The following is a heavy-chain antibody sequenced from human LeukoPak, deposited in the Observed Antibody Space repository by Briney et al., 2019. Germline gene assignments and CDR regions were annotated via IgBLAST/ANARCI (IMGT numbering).Heavy chain of an antibody. CDR1: GFTFSSYA. CDR3: ARVIGGGNYGSGSYYLDY. V-gene: IGHV3-53*04. D-gene: IGHD3-10*01. J-gene: IGHJ4*02. Sequence: SGGSLRLSCAASGFTFSSYAMSWVRQAPGKGLEWVSVIYSGGSTYYSDSVKGRFTISRHNSKNTLYLQMNSLRAEDTAVYYCARVIGGGNYGSGSYYLDYWGQGTLVTVSS. CDR2: IYSGGST.